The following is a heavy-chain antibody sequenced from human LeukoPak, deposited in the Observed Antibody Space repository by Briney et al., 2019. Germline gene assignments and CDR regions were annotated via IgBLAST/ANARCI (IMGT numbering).Heavy chain of an antibody. J-gene: IGHJ3*02. CDR2: IRYDESEK. V-gene: IGHV3-30*02. CDR1: GFTFSSYG. Sequence: GGSLRLSCEASGFTFSSYGMHWVRQAPGKGLEWVTFIRYDESEKYYAESVKGRFTISRDNAKNSLYLQMNSLRAEDTAVYYCARRSYCGGDCYGSDAFDIWGQGTMVTVSS. D-gene: IGHD2-21*02. CDR3: ARRSYCGGDCYGSDAFDI.